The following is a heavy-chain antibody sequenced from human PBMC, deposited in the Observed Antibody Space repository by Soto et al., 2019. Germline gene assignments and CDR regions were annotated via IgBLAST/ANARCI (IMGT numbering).Heavy chain of an antibody. V-gene: IGHV5-51*01. D-gene: IGHD3-10*01. Sequence: GESLKISCKGSGYSFTSYWIGWVRQMPGKGLEWMGIIYPGDSDTRYSPSFQGQVTISADKSISTAYLQWSSLKASDTAMYYCARHGSDYGSGSYPPYYYYMDVWGKGTTVTVSS. J-gene: IGHJ6*03. CDR2: IYPGDSDT. CDR3: ARHGSDYGSGSYPPYYYYMDV. CDR1: GYSFTSYW.